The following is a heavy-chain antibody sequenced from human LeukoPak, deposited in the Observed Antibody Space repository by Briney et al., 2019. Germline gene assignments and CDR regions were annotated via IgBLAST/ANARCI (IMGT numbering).Heavy chain of an antibody. CDR3: ARDPRIGYSSKSPGLEEGWFDP. V-gene: IGHV3-33*01. D-gene: IGHD6-13*01. CDR2: IWYDGSNK. CDR1: GFTFSSYG. Sequence: GGSLRLSCAASGFTFSSYGMHWVRQAPGKGLEWVAVIWYDGSNKYYADSVKGRFTISRDNSKNTLYLQMNSLRAEDTAVYYCARDPRIGYSSKSPGLEEGWFDPWGQGTLVTVSS. J-gene: IGHJ5*02.